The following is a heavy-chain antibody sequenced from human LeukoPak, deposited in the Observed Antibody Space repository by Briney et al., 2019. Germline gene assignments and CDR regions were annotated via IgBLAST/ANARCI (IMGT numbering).Heavy chain of an antibody. CDR3: AREGLGYYGSGSYYNEAAIDY. V-gene: IGHV1-46*01. CDR2: INPSGGST. CDR1: GYTFTSYY. J-gene: IGHJ4*02. Sequence: ASVKVSCKASGYTFTSYYMHWVRQAPGQGLEWMGIINPSGGSTSYAQKFQGRVTMTRDTSTSTVYMELSSLRSEDTAVYYCAREGLGYYGSGSYYNEAAIDYWGQGTLVTVSS. D-gene: IGHD3-10*01.